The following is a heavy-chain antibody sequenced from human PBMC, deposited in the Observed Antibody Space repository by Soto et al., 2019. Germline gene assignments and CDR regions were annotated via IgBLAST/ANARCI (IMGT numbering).Heavy chain of an antibody. CDR3: AREAEVVLMVYAIDYYGMDV. CDR2: ISAYNGNT. J-gene: IGHJ6*02. V-gene: IGHV1-18*01. CDR1: GYTFTSYG. Sequence: ASVKVSCKASGYTFTSYGISWVRQAPGQGLEWMGWISAYNGNTNYAQKLQGRVTMTTDTSTSTAYMELRSLRSDDTAVYYCAREAEVVLMVYAIDYYGMDVWGRGTTVTVYS. D-gene: IGHD2-8*01.